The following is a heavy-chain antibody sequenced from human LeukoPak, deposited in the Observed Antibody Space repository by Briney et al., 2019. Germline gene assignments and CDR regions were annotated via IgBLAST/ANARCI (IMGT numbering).Heavy chain of an antibody. D-gene: IGHD4-17*01. CDR2: INYSGAT. Sequence: SETLSLTCTVSGVSIRSNYWSRVRRPPGKGLEWIANINYSGATYYNPSLRSRVTISIDTSKSQFSLKLTSVTVADTAVYYCARGGHIAIPPYGFDYWGQGALVTVSS. J-gene: IGHJ4*02. CDR1: GVSIRSNY. V-gene: IGHV4-59*01. CDR3: ARGGHIAIPPYGFDY.